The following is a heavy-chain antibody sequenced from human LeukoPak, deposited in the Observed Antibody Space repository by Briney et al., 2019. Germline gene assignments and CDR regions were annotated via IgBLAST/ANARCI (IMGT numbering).Heavy chain of an antibody. CDR1: GFTFSNAW. Sequence: GGSLRLSCAASGFTFSNAWMSWVRQAPGKGLEWVSAIGTAGDTYYPGSVEGRFTISRENAKNSLYLQMNSLRAGDTAVYYCARAGVTMVRGVITPDYFDYWGQGTLVTVSS. D-gene: IGHD3-10*01. V-gene: IGHV3-13*01. CDR3: ARAGVTMVRGVITPDYFDY. J-gene: IGHJ4*02. CDR2: IGTAGDT.